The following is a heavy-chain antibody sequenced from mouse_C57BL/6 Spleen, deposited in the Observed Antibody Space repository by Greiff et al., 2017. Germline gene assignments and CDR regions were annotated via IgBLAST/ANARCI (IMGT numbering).Heavy chain of an antibody. CDR2: LWSGGST. D-gene: IGHD2-1*01. J-gene: IGHJ1*03. Sequence: QVQLKQSGPGLVQPSQSLSITCTVSGFSLTSYGVHWVRQSPGKGLEWLGVLWSGGSTDYNAAFISRLSISKDNSKSQVFFKMNSLQADDTAIYCCARQDGNYGYFDVWGTGTTVTVSS. CDR1: GFSLTSYG. V-gene: IGHV2-2*01. CDR3: ARQDGNYGYFDV.